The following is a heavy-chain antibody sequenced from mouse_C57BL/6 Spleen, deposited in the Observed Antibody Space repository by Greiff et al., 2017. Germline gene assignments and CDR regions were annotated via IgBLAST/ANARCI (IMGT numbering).Heavy chain of an antibody. V-gene: IGHV1-18*01. D-gene: IGHD2-2*01. CDR2: INPNNGGT. J-gene: IGHJ2*01. CDR1: GYTFTDYN. CDR3: ARLEVTTWYFDY. Sequence: EVKLLESGPELVKPGASVKIPCKASGYTFTDYNMDWVKQSHGKSLEWIGDINPNNGGTIYNQKFKGKATLTVDKSSSTAYMELRSLTSEDTAVYYCARLEVTTWYFDYWGQGTTLTVSS.